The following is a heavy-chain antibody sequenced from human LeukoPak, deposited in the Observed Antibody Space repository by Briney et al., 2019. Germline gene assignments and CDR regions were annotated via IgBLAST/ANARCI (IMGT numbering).Heavy chain of an antibody. V-gene: IGHV3-74*01. CDR3: ARVGSRGLIFWLVIMDYFDY. CDR2: INSDGSST. J-gene: IGHJ4*02. CDR1: GFTFSSYW. Sequence: GGSLRLSCAASGFTFSSYWMHWVRQAAGKWLVWVSRINSDGSSTSYAVSVKGRFTISRDNAKNTLYLQMNSLRAEDTAVYYCARVGSRGLIFWLVIMDYFDYWGQGTLVTVSS. D-gene: IGHD3-9*01.